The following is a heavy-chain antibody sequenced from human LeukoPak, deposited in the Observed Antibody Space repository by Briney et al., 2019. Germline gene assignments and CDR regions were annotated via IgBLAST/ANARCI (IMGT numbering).Heavy chain of an antibody. J-gene: IGHJ5*02. D-gene: IGHD2-15*01. CDR3: ARDHVVVVAATPNGNWFDP. Sequence: PSETLSLTCAVSGYSISSGYYWGWIRQPPGKGLEWIGSIYHSGSTYYNPSLKSRVTISVDTSKNQFSLKLSSVTAADTAVYYCARDHVVVVAATPNGNWFDPWGQGTLVTVSS. V-gene: IGHV4-38-2*02. CDR1: GYSISSGYY. CDR2: IYHSGST.